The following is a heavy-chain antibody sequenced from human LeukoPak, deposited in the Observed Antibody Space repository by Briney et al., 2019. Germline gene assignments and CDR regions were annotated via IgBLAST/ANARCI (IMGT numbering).Heavy chain of an antibody. Sequence: GGSLRLSCAVSGLTFGNYWMHWVRQAPGKGLVWVSRISNDGTSTSYADSVKGRFTISRDNAKNSLYLQMNSLRAEDTALYYCARETTGDPFDYWGQGTLVTVSS. CDR2: ISNDGTST. D-gene: IGHD7-27*01. CDR1: GLTFGNYW. J-gene: IGHJ4*02. V-gene: IGHV3-74*01. CDR3: ARETTGDPFDY.